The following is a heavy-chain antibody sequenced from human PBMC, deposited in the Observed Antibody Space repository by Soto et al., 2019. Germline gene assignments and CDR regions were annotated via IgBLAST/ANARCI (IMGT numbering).Heavy chain of an antibody. V-gene: IGHV3-23*01. CDR1: GFIFTSYS. CDR3: ASRDYGNP. D-gene: IGHD4-17*01. J-gene: IGHJ5*02. CDR2: ISGSGGST. Sequence: PVGSLRLSCAASGFIFTSYSMVWVRQAPGKGLEWVSAISGSGGSTYYADSVKGRFTISRDNSKNTLYLQMNSLRAEDTAVYYCASRDYGNPWGQGTLVTVSS.